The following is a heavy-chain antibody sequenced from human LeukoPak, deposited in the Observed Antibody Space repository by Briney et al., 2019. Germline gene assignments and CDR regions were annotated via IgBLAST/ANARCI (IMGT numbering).Heavy chain of an antibody. CDR2: ITRSSTST. J-gene: IGHJ5*02. Sequence: GGSLRLSCAASGFTFSSYSMNWVRHAPGKGLEWVSSITRSSTSTYYTNSVRGRFTISRDNAKNSLYLQMNSLRAEDTAVYYCARDNWNDAPGGFDPWGQGTPVTVSS. V-gene: IGHV3-21*01. CDR3: ARDNWNDAPGGFDP. CDR1: GFTFSSYS. D-gene: IGHD1-20*01.